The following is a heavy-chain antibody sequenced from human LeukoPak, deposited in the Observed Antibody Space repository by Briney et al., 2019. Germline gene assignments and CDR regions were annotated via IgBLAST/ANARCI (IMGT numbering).Heavy chain of an antibody. CDR1: GFTFSSYS. V-gene: IGHV3-21*01. J-gene: IGHJ4*02. D-gene: IGHD6-13*01. CDR3: ARITGIEAAGDY. Sequence: GGSLRLSCAASGFTFSSYSMNWVRQAPGKGLEWDSSISSSSNYIYYADSVKGRFTISRDNAKNSLYLQLNSLRAEDTALYYCARITGIEAAGDYWGQGTLVTVSS. CDR2: ISSSSNYI.